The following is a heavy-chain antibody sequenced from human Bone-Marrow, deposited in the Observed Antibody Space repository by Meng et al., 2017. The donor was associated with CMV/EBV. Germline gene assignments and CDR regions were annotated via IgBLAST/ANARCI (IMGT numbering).Heavy chain of an antibody. J-gene: IGHJ5*02. CDR1: EYTFTKYH. V-gene: IGHV1-2*02. CDR2: INPKSGVT. Sequence: ASVKVSCKASEYTFTKYHIHWVRQAPGQGLEWLGWINPKSGVTNHTQRFQGRLTMTRAASINAANMEVSRFRSDDTAAYYCARWLRYCGGGDCYSGTEMVSWGQGTRVTGSS. CDR3: ARWLRYCGGGDCYSGTEMVS. D-gene: IGHD2-21*02.